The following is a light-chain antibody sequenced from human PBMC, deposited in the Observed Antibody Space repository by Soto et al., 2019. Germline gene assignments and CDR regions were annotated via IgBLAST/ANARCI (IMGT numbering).Light chain of an antibody. CDR3: QQRSNSPRT. CDR1: QSVSSY. Sequence: EIVLTQSPATLSLSPGERATLSCRASQSVSSYVAWYQQKPGQAPRLLIYDASNMATGIPARFSGSGSGTDFTLTISSLEPEDFAVYYCQQRSNSPRTVGGGTKVESK. CDR2: DAS. J-gene: IGKJ4*01. V-gene: IGKV3-11*01.